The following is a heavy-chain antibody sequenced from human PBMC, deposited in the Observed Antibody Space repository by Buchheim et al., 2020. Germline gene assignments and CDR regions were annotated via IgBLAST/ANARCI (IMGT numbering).Heavy chain of an antibody. D-gene: IGHD3-10*01. V-gene: IGHV4-59*01. CDR2: IYYSGST. Sequence: QVQLQESGPGLVKPSETLSLTCTVSGGSISSYYWSWIRQPPGKGLEWIGYIYYSGSTNHNPSLKSRVTISVDTSKNQFSLKLSSVTAADTAVYYCARASRSYYFHFDYWGQGTL. J-gene: IGHJ4*02. CDR1: GGSISSYY. CDR3: ARASRSYYFHFDY.